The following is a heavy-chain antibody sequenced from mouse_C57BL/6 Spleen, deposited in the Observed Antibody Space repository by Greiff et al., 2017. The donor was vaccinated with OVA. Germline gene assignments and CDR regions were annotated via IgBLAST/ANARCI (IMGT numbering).Heavy chain of an antibody. CDR3: ARRIYYGYDGDYFDY. V-gene: IGHV1-82*01. D-gene: IGHD2-2*01. CDR1: GYAFSSSW. CDR2: IYPGDGDT. Sequence: QVQLQQSGPELVKPGASVKISCKASGYAFSSSWMNWVKQRPGKGLEWIGRIYPGDGDTNYNGKFKGKATLTADKSSSTAYMQLISLTSEDSAVYFCARRIYYGYDGDYFDYWGQGTTLTVSS. J-gene: IGHJ2*01.